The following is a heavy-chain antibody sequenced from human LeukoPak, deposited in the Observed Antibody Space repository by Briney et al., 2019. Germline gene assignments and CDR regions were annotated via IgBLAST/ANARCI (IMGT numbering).Heavy chain of an antibody. CDR2: ISAYNGDT. Sequence: ATVKVSCKASGYSFASFGINWVRQAPGQGLEWMGWISAYNGDTNYAQNLQGRVTMTTDTSTSSAYMDLRSLTSDDTAVYYCARGGYYGSGSFPDYWGQGTLVTVSS. J-gene: IGHJ4*02. CDR3: ARGGYYGSGSFPDY. V-gene: IGHV1-18*01. CDR1: GYSFASFG. D-gene: IGHD3-10*01.